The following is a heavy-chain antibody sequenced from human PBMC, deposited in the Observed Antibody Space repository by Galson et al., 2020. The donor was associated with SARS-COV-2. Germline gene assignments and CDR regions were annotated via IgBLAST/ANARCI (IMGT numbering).Heavy chain of an antibody. J-gene: IGHJ6*03. CDR2: TNHRGSN. CDR3: ARGAEERRIIGVVPYYYSYMDV. Sequence: SAPLSLTCAVYGGSFRNYYWTWIRQSPAQGLEWLGQTNHRGSNNYNQSLQRRVPMSVDASKNQFSLGLSSVTAADTAVYYCARGAEERRIIGVVPYYYSYMDVWGSGTTVTVSS. CDR1: GGSFRNYY. V-gene: IGHV4-34*01. D-gene: IGHD2-15*01.